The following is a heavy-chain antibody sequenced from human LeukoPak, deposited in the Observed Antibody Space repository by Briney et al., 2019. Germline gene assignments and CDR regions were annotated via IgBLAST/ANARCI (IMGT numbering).Heavy chain of an antibody. CDR1: GFTFSTYG. CDR3: ARDRVVVTATVYYYYGMDV. J-gene: IGHJ6*02. D-gene: IGHD2-21*02. V-gene: IGHV3-30*03. Sequence: PGGSLRLSCAASGFTFSTYGMHWVRQAPGKGLEWVAVISYDGSNKYYADSVKGRFTIPRDNSKHKLYLQMNSLRAEDTAVYYCARDRVVVTATVYYYYGMDVWGQGTTVTVSS. CDR2: ISYDGSNK.